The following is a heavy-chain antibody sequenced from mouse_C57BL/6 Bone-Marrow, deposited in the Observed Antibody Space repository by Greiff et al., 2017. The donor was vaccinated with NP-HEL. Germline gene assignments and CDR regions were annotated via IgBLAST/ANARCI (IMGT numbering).Heavy chain of an antibody. D-gene: IGHD1-3*01. V-gene: IGHV3-6*01. CDR3: AIDRSGADY. CDR1: GYSITSGYY. CDR2: ISYDGSN. J-gene: IGHJ2*01. Sequence: EVKLMESGPGLVKPSQSLSLTCSVSGYSITSGYYWNWIRQFPGNKLEWVGYISYDGSNNYNPSLKNRITITRDTSKNQCFLKVNSVTTEDAAPYYCAIDRSGADYWGQGTTLTVSS.